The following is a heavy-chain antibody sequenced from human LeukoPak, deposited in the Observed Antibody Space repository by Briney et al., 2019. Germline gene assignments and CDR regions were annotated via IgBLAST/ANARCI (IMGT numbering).Heavy chain of an antibody. CDR1: GFTFNSYA. J-gene: IGHJ4*02. Sequence: GGSLRLSCAASGFTFNSYAMSWVRQAPGKGLEWVSGISGSGRGGSTYYADSVKGRFTISRDNSKNTLYLQMNSLRAEDTAVYYCAKDPTARLRFDYWGQGTLVTVSS. D-gene: IGHD6-6*01. V-gene: IGHV3-23*01. CDR2: ISGSGRGGST. CDR3: AKDPTARLRFDY.